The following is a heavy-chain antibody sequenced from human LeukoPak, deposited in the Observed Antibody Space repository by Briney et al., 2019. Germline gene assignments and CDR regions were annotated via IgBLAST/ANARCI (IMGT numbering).Heavy chain of an antibody. CDR2: IKQDGSEK. CDR1: GFTFSSYG. CDR3: ARDGTFTDYGDYGAYAC. J-gene: IGHJ4*02. V-gene: IGHV3-7*01. D-gene: IGHD4-17*01. Sequence: GGSLRLSCAASGFTFSSYGMSWVRQAPGKGLEWVANIKQDGSEKYYVDSVKGRFTISRDNAKNSLYLQMNSLRAEDTAVYYCARDGTFTDYGDYGAYACWGQGTLVTVSS.